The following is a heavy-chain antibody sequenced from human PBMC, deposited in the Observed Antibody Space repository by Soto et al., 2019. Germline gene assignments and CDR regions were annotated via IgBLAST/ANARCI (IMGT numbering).Heavy chain of an antibody. J-gene: IGHJ6*02. V-gene: IGHV4-4*02. Sequence: LSLTCSVSGGSISSSNWWSWVRQPPGKGLEWIGEIYHSGSTNYNPSLKSRVTISVDKSKNQFSLKLSSVTAADTAVYYCARVVPAAPYYYYYGMDVWGQGTTVTVSS. CDR1: GGSISSSNW. D-gene: IGHD2-2*01. CDR3: ARVVPAAPYYYYYGMDV. CDR2: IYHSGST.